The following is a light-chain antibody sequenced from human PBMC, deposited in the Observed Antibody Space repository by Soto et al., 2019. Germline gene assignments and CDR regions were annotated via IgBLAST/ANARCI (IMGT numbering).Light chain of an antibody. CDR1: QSISGC. Sequence: DIQMTQSPSTLSASVGDRVTIACRASQSISGCLAWYQRRPGKAPKLLIYDASNLETGVPSRFSGSGSGTEFTLTINSLQPDDFASYYCQQYSDYPLTFGGGTKV. V-gene: IGKV1-5*01. J-gene: IGKJ4*01. CDR3: QQYSDYPLT. CDR2: DAS.